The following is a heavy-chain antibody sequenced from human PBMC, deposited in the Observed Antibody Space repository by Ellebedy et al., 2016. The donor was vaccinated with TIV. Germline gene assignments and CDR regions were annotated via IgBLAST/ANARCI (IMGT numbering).Heavy chain of an antibody. V-gene: IGHV5-51*01. CDR1: GYSFTSYW. CDR2: MYPGDSDT. Sequence: GESLKISXQGSGYSFTSYWIGWVRQMSGKGLEWMGIMYPGDSDTRYSPSFLGQVTISADKSARTAYLQWSNLRASDTAKYYCAGAPHDWNGSGSYYFDSWGQGTLVTVSS. D-gene: IGHD3-10*01. CDR3: AGAPHDWNGSGSYYFDS. J-gene: IGHJ4*02.